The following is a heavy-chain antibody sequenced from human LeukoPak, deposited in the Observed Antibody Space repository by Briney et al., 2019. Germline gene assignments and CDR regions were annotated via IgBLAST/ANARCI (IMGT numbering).Heavy chain of an antibody. J-gene: IGHJ3*02. Sequence: SETLSLTCTVSSDSVSSGSYYWSWIRQPPGEGLEWIGYIYKSGSANYNPSLKSRVIISLDTSKNQFSLKLASVTAADTAVYYCARMALTKSDAFDIWGHGTMVTVST. CDR1: SDSVSSGSYY. D-gene: IGHD5-24*01. CDR3: ARMALTKSDAFDI. V-gene: IGHV4-61*01. CDR2: IYKSGSA.